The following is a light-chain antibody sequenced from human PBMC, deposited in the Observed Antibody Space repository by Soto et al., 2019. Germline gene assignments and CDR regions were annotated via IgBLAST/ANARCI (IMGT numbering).Light chain of an antibody. J-gene: IGKJ1*01. CDR2: GAS. Sequence: EILLTQSPATLSLSPGERATLSCRASQSVSSNLAWYQQKPGQAPRHLIYGASTRATGIPARFSGSGSGTDFTITISRLEPEDVAVYYCQQYEAVVTFGQGTKVDIK. CDR3: QQYEAVVT. V-gene: IGKV3-20*01. CDR1: QSVSSN.